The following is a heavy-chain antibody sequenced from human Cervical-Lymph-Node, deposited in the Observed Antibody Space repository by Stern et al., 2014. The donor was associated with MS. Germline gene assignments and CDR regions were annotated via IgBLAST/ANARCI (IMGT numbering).Heavy chain of an antibody. CDR2: IFPVFGTP. CDR1: GGTFSKFP. D-gene: IGHD6-13*01. V-gene: IGHV1-69*01. CDR3: ALSSETSDRWYSLGYDL. J-gene: IGHJ5*02. Sequence: VQLVESGVGVTKPGSSVKVSCKASGGTFSKFPSSWVRQAPGQGLEWMGGIFPVFGTPTYAQEFRGRVTITADVSTSTVYMELSSLRSDDTAVYYCALSSETSDRWYSLGYDLWGQGTLVTVSS.